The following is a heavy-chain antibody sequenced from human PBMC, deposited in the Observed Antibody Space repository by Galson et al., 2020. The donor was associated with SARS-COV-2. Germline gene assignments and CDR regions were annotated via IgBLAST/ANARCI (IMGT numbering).Heavy chain of an antibody. CDR1: GYTFTGFY. D-gene: IGHD3-10*01. Sequence: ASVKVSCKASGYTFTGFYIHWVRQAPGQGLEWMGWIDPKSGDTNFAQKFQGRVTMTRDTPISTAYMELRSLRSDDTAVYYCAKTFYYGLGSYSFLDFWGQGTLVTVSP. V-gene: IGHV1-2*02. CDR2: IDPKSGDT. J-gene: IGHJ4*02. CDR3: AKTFYYGLGSYSFLDF.